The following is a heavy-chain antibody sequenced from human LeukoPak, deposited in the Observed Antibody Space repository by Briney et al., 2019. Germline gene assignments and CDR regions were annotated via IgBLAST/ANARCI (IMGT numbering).Heavy chain of an antibody. V-gene: IGHV3-9*01. CDR1: GFTFDDYT. CDR3: AKDIGRYYDSSGYYDY. Sequence: GRSLRLSCAASGFTFDDYTMHWVRQAPGKGLEWVSGISWNSGSIGYADSVKGRFTISRDNAKNSLYLQMNSLRAEDTALYYCAKDIGRYYDSSGYYDYWGQGTLVTVSS. D-gene: IGHD3-22*01. CDR2: ISWNSGSI. J-gene: IGHJ4*02.